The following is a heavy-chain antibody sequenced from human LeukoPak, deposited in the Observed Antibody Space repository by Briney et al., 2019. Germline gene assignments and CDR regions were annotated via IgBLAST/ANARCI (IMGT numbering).Heavy chain of an antibody. CDR2: IIPMFDTA. CDR1: GGTFSSYA. Sequence: GSSVKVSCKASGGTFSSYAITWVRQAPGQGLEWMGGIIPMFDTADYAQKFQDGVTITADESTSTAYMELSSLRSEDTAVYYCARCPWLRDGQGAYYFDYWGQGTLVTVSS. CDR3: ARCPWLRDGQGAYYFDY. V-gene: IGHV1-69*01. D-gene: IGHD5-12*01. J-gene: IGHJ4*02.